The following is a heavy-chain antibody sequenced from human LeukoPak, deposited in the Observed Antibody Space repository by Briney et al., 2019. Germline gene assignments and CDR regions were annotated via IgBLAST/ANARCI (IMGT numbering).Heavy chain of an antibody. V-gene: IGHV3-53*01. CDR2: IDSGGRT. CDR1: AFTVSNNY. CDR3: AREERGSDAFDI. D-gene: IGHD5-12*01. Sequence: GGSLRLSCAASAFTVSNNYMNWARQAPGKGLEWVSVIDSGGRTYYTDSVKGRFTISRDSSKNTLYLQMNSLRVEDTAVYYCAREERGSDAFDIWGQGTVVTVSS. J-gene: IGHJ3*02.